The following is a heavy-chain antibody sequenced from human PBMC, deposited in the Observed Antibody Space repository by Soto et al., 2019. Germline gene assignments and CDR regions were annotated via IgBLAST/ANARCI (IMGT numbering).Heavy chain of an antibody. J-gene: IGHJ3*02. V-gene: IGHV1-8*01. CDR2: MIPNSGNT. Sequence: GASVKVSCKASGYTFTSYDINWVRQATGQGLEWMGWMIPNSGNTGYAQKFKGRVTMTRNASINTAYLELGSLKPEDTAVYYCASPLSSDVFDIWGQGTTVTVSS. D-gene: IGHD3-10*01. CDR1: GYTFTSYD. CDR3: ASPLSSDVFDI.